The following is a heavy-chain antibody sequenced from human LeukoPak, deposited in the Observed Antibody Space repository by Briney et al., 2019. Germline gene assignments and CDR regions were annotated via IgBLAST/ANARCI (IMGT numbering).Heavy chain of an antibody. CDR2: ISSSSGTI. CDR3: ARDSGVIVGALNFDY. V-gene: IGHV3-48*02. D-gene: IGHD1-26*01. J-gene: IGHJ4*02. CDR1: GFSFSTFG. Sequence: GGSLRLSCAASGFSFSTFGISWVRQAPGKGLEWVSYISSSSGTIFYADSVKGRFTISRDNAKNSLYLQMNSLRDEDTAVYYCARDSGVIVGALNFDYWGQGTLVTVSS.